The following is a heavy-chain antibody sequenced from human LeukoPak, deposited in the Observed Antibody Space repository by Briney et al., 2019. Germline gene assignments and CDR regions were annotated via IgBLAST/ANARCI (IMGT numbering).Heavy chain of an antibody. Sequence: PGGSLRLSCTASGFTFSNYVMHWVRQAPGKRLEWLAIISYDGSYKHYADSVKGRFAISGDTSKNTLYLQMSSLRAEDTAVYYCARDRSGSTDTWGQGTLVTVSS. CDR3: ARDRSGSTDT. CDR2: ISYDGSYK. D-gene: IGHD3-3*01. V-gene: IGHV3-30*09. J-gene: IGHJ5*02. CDR1: GFTFSNYV.